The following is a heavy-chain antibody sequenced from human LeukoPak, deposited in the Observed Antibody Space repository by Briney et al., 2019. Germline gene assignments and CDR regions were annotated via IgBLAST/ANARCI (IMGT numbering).Heavy chain of an antibody. V-gene: IGHV3-11*06. Sequence: GGSLRLSCAASGLTFSDYYMSWIRQAPGKGREWFSYISSSSSYTNYADSVKGRFTISRDNAKNSLYLQMNSLRAEDTAVYYCARDDYGDNPLDYWGQGTLVTVSS. CDR1: GLTFSDYY. CDR2: ISSSSSYT. CDR3: ARDDYGDNPLDY. D-gene: IGHD4-17*01. J-gene: IGHJ4*02.